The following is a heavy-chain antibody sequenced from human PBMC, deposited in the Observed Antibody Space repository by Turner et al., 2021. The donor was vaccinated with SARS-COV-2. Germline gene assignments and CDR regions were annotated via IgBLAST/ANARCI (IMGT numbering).Heavy chain of an antibody. D-gene: IGHD2-15*01. CDR2: IKHSGMT. CDR3: ARTSSWDALVVGSPADWYFDL. J-gene: IGHJ2*01. CDR1: GLSFTSYGFY. Sequence: QVLLHESGPGLVKPSETLSLTCTFSGLSFTSYGFYWGWIRQPPGKGLEWMGSIKHSGMTYYNRSLTGRVARSVDTSKSQFSLKLASATASDTAVYYCARTSSWDALVVGSPADWYFDLWGRGTQVIVSS. V-gene: IGHV4-39*01.